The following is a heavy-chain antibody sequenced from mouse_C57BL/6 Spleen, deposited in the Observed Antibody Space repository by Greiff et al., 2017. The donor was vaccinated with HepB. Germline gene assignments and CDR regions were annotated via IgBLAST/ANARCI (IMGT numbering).Heavy chain of an antibody. Sequence: QVQLQQSGAELVMPGASVKLSCKASGYTFTSYWMHWVKQRPGQGLEWIGEIDPSDSYTNYNQKFKGKSTLTVDKSSSTAYMQLSSLTSEDSAVYYCAIYYYGSSAYWGQGTTLTVSS. CDR3: AIYYYGSSAY. V-gene: IGHV1-69*01. J-gene: IGHJ2*01. CDR2: IDPSDSYT. CDR1: GYTFTSYW. D-gene: IGHD1-1*01.